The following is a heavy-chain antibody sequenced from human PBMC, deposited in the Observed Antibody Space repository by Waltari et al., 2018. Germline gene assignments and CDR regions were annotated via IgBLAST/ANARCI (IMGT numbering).Heavy chain of an antibody. D-gene: IGHD6-13*01. V-gene: IGHV1-69*12. CDR3: ARNLLIAAAGPRGAFDI. J-gene: IGHJ3*02. Sequence: QVQLVQSGAEVTKPGSSVKVSCKASGGTFSSYAISWVRQAPGQGLEWMGGIIPIFGTANYAQKFQGRVTITADESTSTAYMELSSLRSEDTAVYYCARNLLIAAAGPRGAFDIWGQGTMVTVSS. CDR1: GGTFSSYA. CDR2: IIPIFGTA.